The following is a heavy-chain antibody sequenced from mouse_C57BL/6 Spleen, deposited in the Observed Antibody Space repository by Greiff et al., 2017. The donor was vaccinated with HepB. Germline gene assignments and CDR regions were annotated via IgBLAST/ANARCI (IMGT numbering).Heavy chain of an antibody. CDR3: ARDGSSYDAMDY. V-gene: IGHV3-6*01. CDR1: GYSITSGYY. D-gene: IGHD1-1*01. J-gene: IGHJ4*01. CDR2: ISYDGSN. Sequence: VQLKESGPGLVKPSQSLSLTCSVTGYSITSGYYWNWIRQFPGNNLEWMGSISYDGSNNYNPSLKNRISITRDTSKNQFFLKLNSVTTEDTATYYCARDGSSYDAMDYWGQGTSVTVSS.